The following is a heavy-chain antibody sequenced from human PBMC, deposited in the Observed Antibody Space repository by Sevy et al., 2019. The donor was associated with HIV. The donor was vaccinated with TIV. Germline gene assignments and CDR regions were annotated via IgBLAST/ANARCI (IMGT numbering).Heavy chain of an antibody. Sequence: ASVKVSCKASGDTFTRHYMHWVRQAPGQGLEWMGIIDPSGDNANYTQKFQGRLTMTRDTSTSTAYMELSSLRSEDTAVYYCVRADPAQHFDSWGQGTLVTVSS. V-gene: IGHV1-46*01. CDR3: VRADPAQHFDS. CDR2: IDPSGDNA. CDR1: GDTFTRHY. J-gene: IGHJ4*02.